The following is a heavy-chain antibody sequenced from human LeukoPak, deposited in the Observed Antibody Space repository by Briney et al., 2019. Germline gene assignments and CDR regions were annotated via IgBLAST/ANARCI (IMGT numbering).Heavy chain of an antibody. D-gene: IGHD6-19*01. CDR2: ISYDGSNK. CDR1: GFTFSSYA. J-gene: IGHJ5*02. V-gene: IGHV3-30-3*01. Sequence: GGSLRLSCAASGFTFSSYAMHWVRQAPGKGLEWVAVISYDGSNKYYADSVKGRFTISRDNSKNTLYLQMNSLRAEDTAVYYCARENIAVAGTYFDPWGQGTLVTVSS. CDR3: ARENIAVAGTYFDP.